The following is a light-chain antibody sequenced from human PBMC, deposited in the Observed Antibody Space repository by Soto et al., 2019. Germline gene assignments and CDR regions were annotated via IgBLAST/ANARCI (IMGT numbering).Light chain of an antibody. J-gene: IGKJ1*01. V-gene: IGKV2D-29*01. CDR2: GVS. Sequence: EIVLTQTPLSLSVTPGQPASISCRSSQSLLYSDGKTYLYWYLQKAGQPPQLLIYGVSNRFSGVPDRFSGSGSGKDFTLKISRVEAEDVGVYYCMQSVQAPLTFGQGTKVEIK. CDR3: MQSVQAPLT. CDR1: QSLLYSDGKTY.